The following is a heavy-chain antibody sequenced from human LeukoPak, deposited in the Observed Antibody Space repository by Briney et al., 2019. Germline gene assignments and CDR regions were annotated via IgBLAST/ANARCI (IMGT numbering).Heavy chain of an antibody. CDR3: ARAGYCSGGSCYPDAFDI. J-gene: IGHJ3*02. V-gene: IGHV3-11*06. Sequence: GGSLRLSCAASGFTFSDYYMSWIRQAPGKGLEWVSYISSSSSYTNYADSVKGRFTISRDNAKNSLYLQMNSLRAEDTAVYYCARAGYCSGGSCYPDAFDIWGQGTMVTVSS. D-gene: IGHD2-15*01. CDR1: GFTFSDYY. CDR2: ISSSSSYT.